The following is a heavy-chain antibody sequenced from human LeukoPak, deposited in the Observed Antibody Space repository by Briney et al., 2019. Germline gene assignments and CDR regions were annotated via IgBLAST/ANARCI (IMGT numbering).Heavy chain of an antibody. CDR3: ARYGSSTSCPIDY. J-gene: IGHJ4*02. CDR2: INHSGST. CDR1: GGSFSGYY. D-gene: IGHD2-2*01. Sequence: SETLSLTCAVYGGSFSGYYWSWIHQPPGKGLEWIGEINHSGSTNYNPSLKSRVTISVDTSKNQFSLKLSSVTAADTAVYYCARYGSSTSCPIDYWGQGTLVTVSS. V-gene: IGHV4-34*01.